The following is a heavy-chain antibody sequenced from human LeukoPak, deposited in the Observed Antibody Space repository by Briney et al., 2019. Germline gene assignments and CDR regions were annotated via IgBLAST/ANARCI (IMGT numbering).Heavy chain of an antibody. Sequence: PSETLSLTCTVSGGSISSYYWSWIRQPPGKGLEWIGYIYYSGSTNCNPSLKSRVTISVDTSKNQFSLKLSSVTAADTAVYYCARLTKNDSGSFRFGKKKRGYMDVWGKGTTVTISS. CDR3: ARLTKNDSGSFRFGKKKRGYMDV. V-gene: IGHV4-59*12. J-gene: IGHJ6*03. D-gene: IGHD3-10*01. CDR1: GGSISSYY. CDR2: IYYSGST.